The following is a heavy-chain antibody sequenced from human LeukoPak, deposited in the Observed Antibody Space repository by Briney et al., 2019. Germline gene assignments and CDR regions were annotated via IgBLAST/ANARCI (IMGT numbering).Heavy chain of an antibody. CDR3: AKEDGEEYSSGWYKGNYFDN. CDR1: GGSISSVKDY. Sequence: SETLSLTCTVSGGSISSVKDYWAWIRQPPGKGLEWIATGDYSGGTYYNPSLESRVTISADMSKNQVSLKLSSVTAADTAVYYCAKEDGEEYSSGWYKGNYFDNWGQGTRVTVSS. J-gene: IGHJ4*02. D-gene: IGHD6-19*01. CDR2: GDYSGGT. V-gene: IGHV4-39*07.